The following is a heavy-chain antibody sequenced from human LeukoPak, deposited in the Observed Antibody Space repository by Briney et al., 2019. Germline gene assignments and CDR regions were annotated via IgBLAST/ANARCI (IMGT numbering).Heavy chain of an antibody. Sequence: PSETLSLTCTVSGGSISSYYWSWIRQPPGKGLEWIGYIYYSGSTNYNPSLKSRVTISVDTSKNQFSLKLSSVTAADTAVYYCARSMIGGFDYWGQGTLVIVSS. CDR1: GGSISSYY. J-gene: IGHJ4*02. D-gene: IGHD3-22*01. V-gene: IGHV4-59*01. CDR3: ARSMIGGFDY. CDR2: IYYSGST.